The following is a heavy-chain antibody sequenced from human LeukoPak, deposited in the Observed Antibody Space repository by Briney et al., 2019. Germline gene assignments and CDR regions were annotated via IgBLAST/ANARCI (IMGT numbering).Heavy chain of an antibody. J-gene: IGHJ4*02. Sequence: SETLSLTCTVSGGSIRSYYWSWIRQPPGEGLEWIGYIFYSGGANYNPSLKSRVTISVDTSKNQFSLKLTSVTAADTAVYYCAREMITFGGVIPSYYFDYWGQGTLVTVSS. CDR3: AREMITFGGVIPSYYFDY. CDR2: IFYSGGA. D-gene: IGHD3-16*02. V-gene: IGHV4-59*12. CDR1: GGSIRSYY.